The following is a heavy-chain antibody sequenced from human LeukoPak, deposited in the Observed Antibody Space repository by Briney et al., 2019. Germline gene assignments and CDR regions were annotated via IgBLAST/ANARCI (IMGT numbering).Heavy chain of an antibody. Sequence: ASVRSSCKASGYTFTSYGISCVRQAPGQGLEWMGWISAYNGNTNYAQKLQGRVTMTTDTSTSTAYMALRSLRSDDTAVYYCARDRKIHPYYYDSSGYLPFDYWGQGTLVTVSS. V-gene: IGHV1-18*01. J-gene: IGHJ4*02. CDR2: ISAYNGNT. CDR1: GYTFTSYG. CDR3: ARDRKIHPYYYDSSGYLPFDY. D-gene: IGHD3-22*01.